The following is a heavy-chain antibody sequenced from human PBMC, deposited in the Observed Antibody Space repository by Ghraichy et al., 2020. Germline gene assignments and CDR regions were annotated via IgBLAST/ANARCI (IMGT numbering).Heavy chain of an antibody. Sequence: SETLSLTCTVSGGSINRGGFYWSWIRQHPGKGLEWIGYIYYSGSTYYNPSLKSRVNISLDTSKNQFSLKLSSVTAADTAVYYCASFLFSPHDVLDIWGQGTMVTVSS. J-gene: IGHJ3*02. CDR1: GGSINRGGFY. CDR3: ASFLFSPHDVLDI. D-gene: IGHD3-3*01. CDR2: IYYSGST. V-gene: IGHV4-31*03.